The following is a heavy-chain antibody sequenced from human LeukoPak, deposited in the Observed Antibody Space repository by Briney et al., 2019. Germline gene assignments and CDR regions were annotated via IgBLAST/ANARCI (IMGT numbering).Heavy chain of an antibody. Sequence: ASVKVSCKASGYSFTAYYMHLVRQAPGQGLEWMGWINPNSGDTNYAQNFQDRVTMTWDTSVSTAYMELSSLTSDDTAVYYCARDETMAFDYWGQGTLVTVSS. V-gene: IGHV1-2*02. CDR2: INPNSGDT. D-gene: IGHD1-14*01. CDR1: GYSFTAYY. J-gene: IGHJ4*02. CDR3: ARDETMAFDY.